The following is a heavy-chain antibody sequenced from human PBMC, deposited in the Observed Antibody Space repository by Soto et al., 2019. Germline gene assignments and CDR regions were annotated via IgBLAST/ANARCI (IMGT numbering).Heavy chain of an antibody. CDR2: ISTYNGNT. CDR1: GYTFTSNG. D-gene: IGHD4-17*01. CDR3: ASDGYGDYGY. J-gene: IGHJ4*02. Sequence: QVQLVQSGAEVKKPGTSVKVSCKASGYTFTSNGISWVRQAPGQGLEWMGWISTYNGNTNDAQKLQGRVTMTRDTSTSIGYMELRDLRSDDTAVYYGASDGYGDYGYWGQGSLVTVSS. V-gene: IGHV1-18*01.